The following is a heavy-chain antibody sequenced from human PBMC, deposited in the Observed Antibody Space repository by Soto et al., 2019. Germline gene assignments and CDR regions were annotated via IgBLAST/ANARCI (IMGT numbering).Heavy chain of an antibody. D-gene: IGHD5-12*01. CDR2: IIPILGIA. CDR1: GGTFSSYT. Sequence: QVQLVQSGAEVKKPGSSVKVSCKASGGTFSSYTISWVRQAPGQGLEWMGRIIPILGIANYAQKFQGRVTITADKSTSTAYMELSSLRSEDTAVYYCARAQSGYGAFDIWGQGTMVTVSS. V-gene: IGHV1-69*02. J-gene: IGHJ3*02. CDR3: ARAQSGYGAFDI.